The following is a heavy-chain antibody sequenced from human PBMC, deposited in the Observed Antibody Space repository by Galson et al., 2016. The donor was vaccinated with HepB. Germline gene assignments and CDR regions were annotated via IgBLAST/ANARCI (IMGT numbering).Heavy chain of an antibody. V-gene: IGHV3-23*01. CDR1: GFTFRNYS. CDR3: AQDPSHWRDGTSGY. Sequence: SLRLSCAASGFTFRNYSVPWVRQAPGKGLEWVSTICGSCSDNHYADSVKGRFTISRDNSKNTLFLQMNSVRADDTAVYYCAQDPSHWRDGTSGYWGQGTLVTVSS. D-gene: IGHD1-26*01. CDR2: ICGSCSDN. J-gene: IGHJ4*02.